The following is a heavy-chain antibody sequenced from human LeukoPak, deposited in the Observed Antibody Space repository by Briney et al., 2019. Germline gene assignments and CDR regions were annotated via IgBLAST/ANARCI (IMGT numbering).Heavy chain of an antibody. D-gene: IGHD3-22*01. CDR1: GYTLTELS. Sequence: ASVKVSCKVSGYTLTELSMHWVRQAPGKGLEWMGGFDPEDGETIYAQKFQGRVTMTEDTSADTAYMELSSLRSEDTAVYYCATVNYYYDSSGYHDYWGQGTLVTVSS. CDR2: FDPEDGET. J-gene: IGHJ4*02. V-gene: IGHV1-24*01. CDR3: ATVNYYYDSSGYHDY.